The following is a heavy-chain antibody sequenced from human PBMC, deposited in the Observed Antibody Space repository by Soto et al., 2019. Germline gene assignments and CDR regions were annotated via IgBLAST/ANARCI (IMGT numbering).Heavy chain of an antibody. V-gene: IGHV4-34*01. CDR1: GGSFSGYY. J-gene: IGHJ6*03. Sequence: SETLSLTCAVYGGSFSGYYWSWIRQPPGKGLEWIGEINHSGSTNYNPSLKSRVTISIDTSKSQFSLKLTSVTAADTAVYYCAGGAGYCTNGVCLKHMDVWGKGTTVTVSS. D-gene: IGHD2-8*01. CDR2: INHSGST. CDR3: AGGAGYCTNGVCLKHMDV.